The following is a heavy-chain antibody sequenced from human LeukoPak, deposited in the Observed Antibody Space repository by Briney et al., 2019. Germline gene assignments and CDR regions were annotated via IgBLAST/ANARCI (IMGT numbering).Heavy chain of an antibody. CDR1: GFTFSNYA. J-gene: IGHJ4*02. V-gene: IGHV3-30*04. Sequence: GGSLRLSCAASGFTFSNYAMHWVRQAPGKGLEWVAVISSDGSNKYYPDSVKGRFTISRDNSKNTLYLQMNSLRAEDTAVYYCAKDGGTHFDHWGQGTLVTVSS. CDR3: AKDGGTHFDH. CDR2: ISSDGSNK. D-gene: IGHD1-26*01.